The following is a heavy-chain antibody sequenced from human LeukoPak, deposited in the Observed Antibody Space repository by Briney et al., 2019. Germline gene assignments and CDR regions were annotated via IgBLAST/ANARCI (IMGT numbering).Heavy chain of an antibody. CDR1: GGSNSSYY. CDR2: IHYTGST. J-gene: IGHJ4*02. Sequence: SETLSLTCTVSGGSNSSYYWSWIRQPPGKGLEWIGYIHYTGSTNYNPSLKSRVTISVDTSKNQFSLRLSSVTAADTAVYYCAREVGSSAYYAYFDYWGQGTLVTVSS. D-gene: IGHD3-22*01. CDR3: AREVGSSAYYAYFDY. V-gene: IGHV4-59*01.